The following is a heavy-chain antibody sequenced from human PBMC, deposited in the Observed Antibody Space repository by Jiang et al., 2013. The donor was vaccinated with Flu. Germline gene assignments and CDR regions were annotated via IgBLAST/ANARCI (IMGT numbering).Heavy chain of an antibody. CDR2: IYYSGTT. V-gene: IGHV4-59*08. CDR1: GGSISSYY. Sequence: PGLVKPSETLSLTCTVSGGSISSYYWSWIRQPPGEGLEWIGYIYYSGTTNYRSSLKSRVTISVDTSKNQLSLKLSSVTAADTAVYYCARSGNYRIFDYWGQGTLVTVSS. CDR3: ARSGNYRIFDY. J-gene: IGHJ4*02. D-gene: IGHD1-26*01.